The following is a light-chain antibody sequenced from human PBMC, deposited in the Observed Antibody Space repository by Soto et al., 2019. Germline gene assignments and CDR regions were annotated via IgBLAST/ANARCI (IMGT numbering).Light chain of an antibody. CDR3: QQSYSTK. V-gene: IGKV1-39*01. CDR2: AAS. CDR1: QSISSY. Sequence: DIQMTQSPSSLSASVGDRVTIICRASQSISSYLNWYQQKPGKAPKLLIYAASSLQSGVPSRFSGSGSGTDFTLTISSLQPEDFATYYCQQSYSTKFGQGTKVDI. J-gene: IGKJ1*01.